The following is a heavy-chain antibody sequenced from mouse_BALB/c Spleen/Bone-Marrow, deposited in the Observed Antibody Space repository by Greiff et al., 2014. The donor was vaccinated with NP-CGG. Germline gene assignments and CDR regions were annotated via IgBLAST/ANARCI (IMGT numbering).Heavy chain of an antibody. Sequence: EVQLQQSGPELAKPGASVKISCKASGYTFTDYNMHWVKQSHGKSLEWIVYIYPHNGGNGYNQKFKNKATLTVDSSSSTAYMELRSLTSEDSAVYYCARSRGTTATTYYFDYWGQGTTLTVSS. CDR1: GYTFTDYN. CDR3: ARSRGTTATTYYFDY. V-gene: IGHV1S29*02. D-gene: IGHD1-2*01. J-gene: IGHJ2*01. CDR2: IYPHNGGN.